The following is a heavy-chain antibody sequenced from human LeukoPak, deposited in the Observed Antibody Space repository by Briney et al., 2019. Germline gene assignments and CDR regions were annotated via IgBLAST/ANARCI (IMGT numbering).Heavy chain of an antibody. J-gene: IGHJ4*02. Sequence: ASVKVSCKASGYTFTSYGISWVRQAPGQGLEWMGGIIPIFGTANYAQKFQGRVTITADESTSTAYMELSSLRSEDTAVYYCASSVGYSSSLDYFDYWGQGTLVTVSS. CDR3: ASSVGYSSSLDYFDY. V-gene: IGHV1-69*13. CDR1: GYTFTSYG. CDR2: IIPIFGTA. D-gene: IGHD6-13*01.